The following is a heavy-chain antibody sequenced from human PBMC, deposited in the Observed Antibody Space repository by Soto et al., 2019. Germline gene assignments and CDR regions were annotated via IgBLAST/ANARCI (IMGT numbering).Heavy chain of an antibody. J-gene: IGHJ6*02. CDR3: ARAYWRYGMDV. V-gene: IGHV4-34*01. D-gene: IGHD2-21*01. Sequence: SETLSLTCAVYGGSFSGYYWSWIRQPPGKGLEWIGEINHSGSTNYNPSLKSRVTISVDTSKNQFSLKLSSVTAADTAVDYCARAYWRYGMDVWGQGTTVNVS. CDR1: GGSFSGYY. CDR2: INHSGST.